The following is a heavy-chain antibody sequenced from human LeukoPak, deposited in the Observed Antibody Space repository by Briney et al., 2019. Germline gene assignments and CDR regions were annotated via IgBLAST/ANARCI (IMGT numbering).Heavy chain of an antibody. J-gene: IGHJ4*02. CDR3: ARRKGSSWYTNKYYFDY. CDR2: IYYSGST. V-gene: IGHV4-39*01. Sequence: SETLSLTCTVSGGSIRSSYYYWGWIRQPPGKGLEWIGSIYYSGSTYYNPSLKSRVTISVDTSKNQFSLKLSSVTAADTAVYYCARRKGSSWYTNKYYFDYWGQGTLVTVSS. D-gene: IGHD6-13*01. CDR1: GGSIRSSYYY.